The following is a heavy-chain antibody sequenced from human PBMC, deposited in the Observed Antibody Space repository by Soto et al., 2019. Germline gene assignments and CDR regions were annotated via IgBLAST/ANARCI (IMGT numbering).Heavy chain of an antibody. CDR1: GFTFSSYG. CDR2: ISYDGSMT. V-gene: IGHV3-30*18. Sequence: QVQLVESGGGVVQPGRSLRLSCAASGFTFSSYGMHWVRQAPGKGLEWVAVISYDGSMTYYADSVKGRFTISRDNSKNTLYLQMNSLRTEDTAVYNCSKFRPPPSTGPTDYWGQGTLVTVSS. J-gene: IGHJ4*02. D-gene: IGHD4-17*01. CDR3: SKFRPPPSTGPTDY.